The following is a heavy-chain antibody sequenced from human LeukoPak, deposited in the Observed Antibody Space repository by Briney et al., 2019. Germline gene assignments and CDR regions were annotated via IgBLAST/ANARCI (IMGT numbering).Heavy chain of an antibody. CDR1: GFTFSSYW. Sequence: PGGSLRLSCAASGFTFSSYWMSWVRQAPGKGLEWVANIKQDGSEKYYVDSVKGRFTISRDNSKNTLYLQMNSLRAEDTAVYYCAKYLELRRFLYYYYYMDVWGKGTTVTVSS. V-gene: IGHV3-7*03. CDR2: IKQDGSEK. CDR3: AKYLELRRFLYYYYYMDV. D-gene: IGHD1-7*01. J-gene: IGHJ6*03.